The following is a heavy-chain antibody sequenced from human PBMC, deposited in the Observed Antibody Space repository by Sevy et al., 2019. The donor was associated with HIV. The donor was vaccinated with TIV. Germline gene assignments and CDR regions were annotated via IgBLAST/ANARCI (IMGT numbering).Heavy chain of an antibody. CDR1: GFTFSSYA. CDR3: TRNGGAFDNGFDP. Sequence: GSLRLSCAASGFTFSSYAMHWVRQAPGKGLEWVAVISYDGSNKYYADSVKGRFTISRDNSKNTLNLQMNSLRAEDTAVYYCTRNGGAFDNGFDPWGQGTLVTVSS. CDR2: ISYDGSNK. D-gene: IGHD2-8*01. V-gene: IGHV3-30*04. J-gene: IGHJ5*02.